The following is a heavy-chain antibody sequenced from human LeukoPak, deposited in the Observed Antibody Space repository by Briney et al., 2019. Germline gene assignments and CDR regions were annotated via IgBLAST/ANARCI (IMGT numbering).Heavy chain of an antibody. CDR1: GGSISSSNW. Sequence: SETLSLTCAVSGGSISSSNWWSWVRQPPGKGLEWIGEIYHSGSTNYNPSLKSRVTISVDKSKNQFSLKLSSVTAADTAVYYCARAFKPFNYYDSSGYYYPWGQGTLVTVSS. D-gene: IGHD3-22*01. CDR3: ARAFKPFNYYDSSGYYYP. V-gene: IGHV4-4*02. J-gene: IGHJ5*02. CDR2: IYHSGST.